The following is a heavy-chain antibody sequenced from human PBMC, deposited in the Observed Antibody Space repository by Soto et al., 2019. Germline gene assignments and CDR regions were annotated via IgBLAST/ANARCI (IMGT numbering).Heavy chain of an antibody. J-gene: IGHJ6*02. CDR1: GYTFSDYF. D-gene: IGHD1-26*01. V-gene: IGHV1-18*04. CDR2: INPKTAAT. Sequence: ASVKVSCKASGYTFSDYFIQWLRQAPGQGLEWVAWINPKTAATNYAQKLQGRVTMTTDTSTSTAYMELRSLRSDDTAVYYCARSGYYYYYGMDVWGQGTTVTVSS. CDR3: ARSGYYYYYGMDV.